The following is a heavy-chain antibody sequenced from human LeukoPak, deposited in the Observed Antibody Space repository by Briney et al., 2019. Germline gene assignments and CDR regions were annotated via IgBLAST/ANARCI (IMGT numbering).Heavy chain of an antibody. CDR3: AREDDSGDITNDWFDP. J-gene: IGHJ5*02. CDR1: GGSFSGYY. CDR2: IYYSGST. Sequence: SETLSLTCAVYGGSFSGYYWSWIRQPPGKGLEWIGTIYYSGSTYYNPSLKSRVTISGDTSKNQFSLQLSSVTPEDTAVYYCAREDDSGDITNDWFDPWGQGTLVTVSS. V-gene: IGHV4-34*01. D-gene: IGHD1-26*01.